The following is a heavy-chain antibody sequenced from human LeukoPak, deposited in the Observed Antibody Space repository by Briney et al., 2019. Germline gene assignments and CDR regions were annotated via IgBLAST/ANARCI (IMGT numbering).Heavy chain of an antibody. J-gene: IGHJ4*02. Sequence: GRSLRLSCAASGFTFSSYAMHWVRQAPGKGLEWVAVISYDGSNKYYADSVKGRFTISRDNSKNTLYLQMNSLRAEDTAVYYCARDTGYSSGWYRYYYDSSGYYGFDYWGQGTLVTVSS. CDR1: GFTFSSYA. V-gene: IGHV3-30*04. CDR2: ISYDGSNK. D-gene: IGHD3-22*01. CDR3: ARDTGYSSGWYRYYYDSSGYYGFDY.